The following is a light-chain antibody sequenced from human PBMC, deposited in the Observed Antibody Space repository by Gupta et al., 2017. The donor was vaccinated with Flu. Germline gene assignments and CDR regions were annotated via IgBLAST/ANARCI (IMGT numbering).Light chain of an antibody. J-gene: IGKJ1*01. CDR3: HQYNTWGT. V-gene: IGKV3-15*01. Sequence: SPATLSVSTGERSTRSGRDSQSVSSDLEWYQQKPGQAPRLIIYVSSNRDMGNTDRFSGSGEEKEFTLTSRRRQYEDCAVYYVHQYNTWGTFGQGTKVEIK. CDR2: VSS. CDR1: QSVSSD.